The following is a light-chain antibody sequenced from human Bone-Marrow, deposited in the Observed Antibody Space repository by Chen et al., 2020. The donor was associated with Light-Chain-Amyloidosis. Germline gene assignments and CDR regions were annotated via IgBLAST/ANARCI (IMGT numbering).Light chain of an antibody. V-gene: IGLV2-14*01. CDR2: EVT. CDR1: SSDVGGDNH. Sequence: QSALTQPASASGSPGQSITISCTGTSSDVGGDNHVSWYQQHPEKAPKLMIYEVTNRPSWVPDRFSGSKSDNTASLTISGLQTEDEADYFCSSYTITNTLVFGSGTRVTVL. J-gene: IGLJ1*01. CDR3: SSYTITNTLV.